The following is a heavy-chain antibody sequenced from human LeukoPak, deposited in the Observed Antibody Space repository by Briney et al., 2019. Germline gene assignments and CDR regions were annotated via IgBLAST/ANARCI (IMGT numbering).Heavy chain of an antibody. CDR3: ARGIRYFDWSVDY. J-gene: IGHJ4*02. CDR1: GFTFSSYE. CDR2: ISSSGSTI. V-gene: IGHV3-48*03. Sequence: GGSLRLSCAASGFTFSSYEMNWVRQAPGKGLEWVSYISSSGSTIYYADSVRGRFTISRDNAKNSLYLQMNSLRAEDTAVYYCARGIRYFDWSVDYWGQGTLVTVSS. D-gene: IGHD3-9*01.